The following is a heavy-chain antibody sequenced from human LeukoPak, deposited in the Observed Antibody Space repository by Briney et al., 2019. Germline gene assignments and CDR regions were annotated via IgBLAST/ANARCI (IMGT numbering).Heavy chain of an antibody. Sequence: SETLSLTCTVSGGSISSNSYYWAWIRQSPGKRLEWMGSIQYGGSTYENPSLKSRVTISVDTSKNQFSLNLIYVTAADTAVYYSAGQTYGDYSANWFDPWGQGTLVTVSA. V-gene: IGHV4-39*01. D-gene: IGHD4-17*01. J-gene: IGHJ5*02. CDR2: IQYGGST. CDR3: AGQTYGDYSANWFDP. CDR1: GGSISSNSYY.